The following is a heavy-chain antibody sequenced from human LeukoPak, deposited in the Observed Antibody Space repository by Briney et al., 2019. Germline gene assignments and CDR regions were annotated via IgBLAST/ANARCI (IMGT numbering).Heavy chain of an antibody. D-gene: IGHD6-13*01. V-gene: IGHV1-46*01. Sequence: ASVKVSCKASGYTFTSNYIHWVRQAPGQGPEWMGMIYPRDGSTSYAQKFQGRVTVTRDTSTSTVYMQLSSLSSEDTAVYYCARGYSSNWYVYWGQGTLVTVSS. J-gene: IGHJ5*01. CDR3: ARGYSSNWYVY. CDR2: IYPRDGST. CDR1: GYTFTSNY.